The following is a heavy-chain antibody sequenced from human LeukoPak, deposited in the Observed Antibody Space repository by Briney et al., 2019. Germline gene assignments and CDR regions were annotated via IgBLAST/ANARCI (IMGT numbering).Heavy chain of an antibody. V-gene: IGHV1-18*01. J-gene: IGHJ3*01. D-gene: IGHD1-20*01. CDR2: ISPYDGNT. Sequence: ASVKVSCKASNYTFASYGLSWVRQAPGQGLQWVGWISPYDGNTNYAQRFQARVTMSIDKSTRTVYMELRRLRLDDTAVYYCVRVWPPNAVDRGMTYSDFTALDVWGQGTTVIVSS. CDR1: NYTFASYG. CDR3: VRVWPPNAVDRGMTYSDFTALDV.